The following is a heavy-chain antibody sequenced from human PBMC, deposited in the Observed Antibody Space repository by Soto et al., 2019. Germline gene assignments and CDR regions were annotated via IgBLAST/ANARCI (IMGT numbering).Heavy chain of an antibody. CDR2: IYYSGST. CDR3: ARSTDSSGWRFDY. D-gene: IGHD6-19*01. V-gene: IGHV4-59*01. Sequence: SETLSLTCTVSGASISVYSWSWIRQPPGKGLEWIGYIYYSGSTNYNPSLKSRVAISVDTSKNQFSLNLSSVTAADTAVYYCARSTDSSGWRFDYWGQGTLVTVSS. J-gene: IGHJ4*02. CDR1: GASISVYS.